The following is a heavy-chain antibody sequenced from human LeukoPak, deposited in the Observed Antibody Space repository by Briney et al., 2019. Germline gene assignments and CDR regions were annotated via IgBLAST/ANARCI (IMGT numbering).Heavy chain of an antibody. CDR2: ITTSSTYT. CDR3: ARFGESYAYYYYYMDV. J-gene: IGHJ6*03. CDR1: GFSFSSYN. D-gene: IGHD3-10*01. Sequence: GGSLRLSCAASGFSFSSYNMNWVRQAPGKGLEWVAAITTSSTYTFYADSVKGRFTISRDNAKNSLYLQMNSLRAEDTAVYYCARFGESYAYYYYYMDVWGKGTTVTVSS. V-gene: IGHV3-21*04.